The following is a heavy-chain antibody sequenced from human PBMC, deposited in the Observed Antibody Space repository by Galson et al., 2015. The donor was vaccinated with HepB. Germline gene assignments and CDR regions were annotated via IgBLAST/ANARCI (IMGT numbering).Heavy chain of an antibody. V-gene: IGHV1-46*01. Sequence: SVKVSCKASGYTFTSYYMHWVRQAPGQGLEWMGIINPSGGSTSYAQKFQGRVTMTRDTSTSTVYMELSSLRSEDTAVYYCASEVPAATKGSDYWGQGTLVTVSS. CDR2: INPSGGST. J-gene: IGHJ4*02. CDR3: ASEVPAATKGSDY. CDR1: GYTFTSYY. D-gene: IGHD2-2*01.